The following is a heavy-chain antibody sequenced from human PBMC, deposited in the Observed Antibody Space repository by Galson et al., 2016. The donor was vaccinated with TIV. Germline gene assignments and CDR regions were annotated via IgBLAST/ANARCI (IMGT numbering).Heavy chain of an antibody. Sequence: SLRLSCATSGFTFSSHGMHWVRQAPGKGLEWVAVIWFDGSNDRYADSVKGRFTSSRDNSKNTLYLQMNSLRAEDTAMYYCARGELATTKILFDYWGQGTLVTVSS. D-gene: IGHD1-1*01. CDR1: GFTFSSHG. V-gene: IGHV3-33*01. J-gene: IGHJ4*02. CDR3: ARGELATTKILFDY. CDR2: IWFDGSND.